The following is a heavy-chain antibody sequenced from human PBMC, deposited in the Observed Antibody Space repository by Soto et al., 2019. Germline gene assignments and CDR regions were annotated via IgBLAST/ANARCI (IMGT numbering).Heavy chain of an antibody. J-gene: IGHJ5*02. CDR1: GASVSSNSAA. Sequence: PSQTLSLTCAISGASVSSNSAAWNWIRQSPSRGLEWLGRTYYRSKWYNDYAVSVKSRITINPDTSKNQFSLQLNSVTPEDTAVYYCARYVGSGGSVASSWDYRGLFDPWGQGTLVSVSS. CDR3: ARYVGSGGSVASSWDYRGLFDP. CDR2: TYYRSKWYN. D-gene: IGHD6-13*01. V-gene: IGHV6-1*01.